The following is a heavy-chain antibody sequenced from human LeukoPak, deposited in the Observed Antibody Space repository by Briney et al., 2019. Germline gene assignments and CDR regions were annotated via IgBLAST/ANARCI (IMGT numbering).Heavy chain of an antibody. J-gene: IGHJ6*03. CDR1: GVAISSGGHY. CDR2: IFYTGTT. Sequence: SETLSLTCDVSGVAISSGGHYWSWIRQPPGKGLEWIGYIFYTGTTYDNPSLKSRLTISVDTSKNQFSLKLTSVTAADTAVYYCARGVYANARGYYYYMDVWGEGTTVAVSS. CDR3: ARGVYANARGYYYYMDV. D-gene: IGHD2-8*01. V-gene: IGHV4-30-4*08.